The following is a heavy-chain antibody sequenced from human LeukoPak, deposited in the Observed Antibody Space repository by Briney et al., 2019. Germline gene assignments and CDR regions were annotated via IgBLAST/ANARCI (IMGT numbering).Heavy chain of an antibody. Sequence: GASVKVSCKASGGTFSSYAISWVRQAPGQGLEWMGGIIPIFGTANYAQKFQGRVTITTDESTSTAYMELSSLRSDDTAVYYCARTNLDCKNGVCYDYWGQGTLVTVSS. J-gene: IGHJ4*02. CDR1: GGTFSSYA. CDR3: ARTNLDCKNGVCYDY. CDR2: IIPIFGTA. D-gene: IGHD2-8*01. V-gene: IGHV1-69*05.